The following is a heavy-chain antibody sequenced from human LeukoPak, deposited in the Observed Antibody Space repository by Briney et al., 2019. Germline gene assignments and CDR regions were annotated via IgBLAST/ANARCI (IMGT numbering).Heavy chain of an antibody. CDR1: GFDFRNYY. V-gene: IGHV3-7*01. CDR2: INYDGTST. Sequence: GGSLRLSCAASGFDFRNYYMSWVRQAPGKGLEWLAHINYDGTSTYYKDSVKGRLTLSRDNAKNSVCLQMNRLRAEYTAVYYCTRDEVSRGGTYGFDFWGRGTLVTVSS. J-gene: IGHJ5*01. D-gene: IGHD1-14*01. CDR3: TRDEVSRGGTYGFDF.